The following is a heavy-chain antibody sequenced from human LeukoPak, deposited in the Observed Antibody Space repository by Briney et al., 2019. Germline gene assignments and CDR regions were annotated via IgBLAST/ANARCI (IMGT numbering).Heavy chain of an antibody. CDR3: ARPGAVYDYVSFDY. CDR2: YYHSGST. D-gene: IGHD3-16*01. J-gene: IGHJ4*02. V-gene: IGHV4-38-2*01. Sequence: SSETLSLTCAVSGYSISRGYYLGWIRQPPGKGLEWIGSYYHSGSTHYNPSLKSRVTISVDTSKNQVSLKLSSVTAADTAVYYCARPGAVYDYVSFDYWGQGTLVTVSS. CDR1: GYSISRGYY.